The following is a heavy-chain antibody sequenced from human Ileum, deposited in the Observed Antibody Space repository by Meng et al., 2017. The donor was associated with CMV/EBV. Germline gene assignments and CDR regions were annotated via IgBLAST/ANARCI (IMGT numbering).Heavy chain of an antibody. D-gene: IGHD4-23*01. CDR3: ARQTYGVNSREYYFDY. CDR1: GASIISCDEY. J-gene: IGHJ4*02. V-gene: IGHV4-30-4*08. Sequence: HVQRRQSGPWLVEPSQTLSPTFILSGASIISCDEYWGWIRQPPGKGLEWIGYIYYTVSTYYNPSLKSRLTISLDTSKNPFSLKLSSVTAADTGVYYCARQTYGVNSREYYFDYWGQGTLVTVSS. CDR2: IYYTVST.